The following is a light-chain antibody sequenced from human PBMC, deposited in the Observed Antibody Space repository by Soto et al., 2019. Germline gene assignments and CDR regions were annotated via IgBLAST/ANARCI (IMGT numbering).Light chain of an antibody. Sequence: EIVLTQSPATLSLSPGERATLSCRASQSVSSYLAWYQQKPGQAPRLLIYDASNRATGIPPRLSGSGSGTDFPRTTSSLEREDFAVYYCEQRSNWPPYTFGRGTKLEIK. CDR3: EQRSNWPPYT. V-gene: IGKV3-11*01. J-gene: IGKJ2*01. CDR1: QSVSSY. CDR2: DAS.